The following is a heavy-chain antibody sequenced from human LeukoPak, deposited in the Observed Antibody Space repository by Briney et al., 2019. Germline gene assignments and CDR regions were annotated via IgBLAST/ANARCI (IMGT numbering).Heavy chain of an antibody. D-gene: IGHD6-13*01. J-gene: IGHJ5*01. Sequence: GGSLRLSCAASGFTFSSYAIHWVRQAPGKGLEWVAVISYDGSNKYYADSVKGRFTISRDNSKNTLFLQMNSLRAEDTALYYCARGIATAGEGGDSWGQGTLVTVSS. CDR1: GFTFSSYA. CDR2: ISYDGSNK. V-gene: IGHV3-30-3*01. CDR3: ARGIATAGEGGDS.